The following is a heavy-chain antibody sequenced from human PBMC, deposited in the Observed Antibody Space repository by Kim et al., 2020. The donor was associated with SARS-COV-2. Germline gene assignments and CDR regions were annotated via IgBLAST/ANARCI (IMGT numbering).Heavy chain of an antibody. Sequence: YIPSFQGQVTTSADTSIRTAFLQWSSLKATDTAMYYCARSTLTTEGGFDYWGQGTLVTVSS. CDR3: ARSTLTTEGGFDY. V-gene: IGHV5-51*01. J-gene: IGHJ4*02. D-gene: IGHD4-4*01.